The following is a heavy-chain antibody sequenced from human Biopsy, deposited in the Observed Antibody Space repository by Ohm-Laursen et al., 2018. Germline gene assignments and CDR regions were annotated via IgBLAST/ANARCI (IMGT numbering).Heavy chain of an antibody. J-gene: IGHJ5*02. Sequence: LDTLSLTCTVSGGSISSYYWSWIRQPPGKGLEWIGYIYYSGSTNYNPSLKSRVTISVDTSKNQFSLKLSSVTAADTAVYYCARDYDTSGYYYVSWGQGTLVTVSS. CDR1: GGSISSYY. CDR2: IYYSGST. CDR3: ARDYDTSGYYYVS. V-gene: IGHV4-59*08. D-gene: IGHD3-22*01.